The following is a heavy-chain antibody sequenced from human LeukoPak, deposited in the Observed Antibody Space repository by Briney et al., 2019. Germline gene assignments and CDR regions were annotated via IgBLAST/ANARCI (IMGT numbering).Heavy chain of an antibody. J-gene: IGHJ5*02. CDR2: LYYGGST. D-gene: IGHD6-13*01. CDR3: ASDRSSWNPGAPS. CDR1: GDSISSGNYY. V-gene: IGHV4-39*01. Sequence: SETLSLTCSVSGDSISSGNYYWGWIRQPPGKGLEWIGNLYYGGSTYYYPSFKSRVTISVDTSKNQFSLKLSSVTAADTAVYYCASDRSSWNPGAPSWGQGTLVTVSS.